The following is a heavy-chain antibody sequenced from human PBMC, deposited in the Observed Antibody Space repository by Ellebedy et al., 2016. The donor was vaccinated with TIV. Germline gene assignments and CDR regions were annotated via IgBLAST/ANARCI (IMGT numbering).Heavy chain of an antibody. D-gene: IGHD3-22*01. CDR3: AREYYDSSGYSSFDY. CDR1: GFTFSSYW. CDR2: IKQDGSEK. Sequence: GESLKISCAASGFTFSSYWMSWVRQAPGKGLEWVANIKQDGSEKYYVDSVKGRFTISRDNAKNSLYLQMNSLRAEDTAVYYCAREYYDSSGYSSFDYWGQGTLVTVSS. J-gene: IGHJ4*02. V-gene: IGHV3-7*01.